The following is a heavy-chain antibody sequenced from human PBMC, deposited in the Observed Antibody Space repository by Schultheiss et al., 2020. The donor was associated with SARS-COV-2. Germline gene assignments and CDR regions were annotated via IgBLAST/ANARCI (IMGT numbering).Heavy chain of an antibody. V-gene: IGHV4-59*01. D-gene: IGHD4-23*01. CDR3: ARDTVVKEPDYYYYGMDV. CDR2: IYYSGST. J-gene: IGHJ6*02. Sequence: SETLSLTCTVSGGSISSYYWSWIRQPPGKGLEWIGYIYYSGSTNYNPSLKSRVTISVDTSKNQFSLKLSSVTAADTAVYYCARDTVVKEPDYYYYGMDVWGQGTTVTVSS. CDR1: GGSISSYY.